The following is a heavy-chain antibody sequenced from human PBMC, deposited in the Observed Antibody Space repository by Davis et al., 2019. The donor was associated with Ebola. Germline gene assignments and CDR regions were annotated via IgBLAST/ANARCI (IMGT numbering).Heavy chain of an antibody. CDR3: ARGRGLGDY. J-gene: IGHJ4*02. D-gene: IGHD3-10*01. Sequence: ASVTVSCKASGYTFTSYSMNLVRQAPGPGLEWLGWINTNTGNPTYAQGFTGRFVFSLDTSVSTAYLQISSLKAEDTAVYYCARGRGLGDYWGQGTLVTVSS. CDR2: INTNTGNP. V-gene: IGHV7-4-1*02. CDR1: GYTFTSYS.